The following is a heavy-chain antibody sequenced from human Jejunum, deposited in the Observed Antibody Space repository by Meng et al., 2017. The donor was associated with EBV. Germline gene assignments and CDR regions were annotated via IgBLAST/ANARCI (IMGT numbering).Heavy chain of an antibody. J-gene: IGHJ4*02. D-gene: IGHD6-13*01. V-gene: IGHV7-4-1*02. CDR3: ARGGESWYDDDY. CDR2: INTNTGDP. CDR1: GYTFTRYP. Sequence: QGQLVQSGCELKKPGASMKVSCMASGYTFTRYPMHWVRQAPGQGLEWMGWINTNTGDPTYAQGFTGRFVFSLDTPVSTAYLQISSLKTEDTAVYYCARGGESWYDDDYWGQGTLVTVSS.